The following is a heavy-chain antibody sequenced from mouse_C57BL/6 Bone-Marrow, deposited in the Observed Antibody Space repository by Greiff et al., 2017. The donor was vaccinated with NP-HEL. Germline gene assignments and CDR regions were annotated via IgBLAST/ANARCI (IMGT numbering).Heavy chain of an antibody. CDR1: GYTFTSYW. J-gene: IGHJ3*01. CDR3: TKIYYGYDGSWFAY. Sequence: VHVKQSGTVLARPGASVKMSCKTSGYTFTSYWMHWVKQRPGQGLEWIGAIYPGNSDTSYNQKFKGKAKLTAVTSASTAYMELSSLTNEDSAVYNCTKIYYGYDGSWFAYWGQGTLVTVSA. V-gene: IGHV1-5*01. CDR2: IYPGNSDT. D-gene: IGHD2-2*01.